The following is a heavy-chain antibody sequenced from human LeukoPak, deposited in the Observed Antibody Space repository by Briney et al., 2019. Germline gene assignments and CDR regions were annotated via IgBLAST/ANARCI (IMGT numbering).Heavy chain of an antibody. D-gene: IGHD5-24*01. CDR1: GFTFSTYS. Sequence: PGGSLRLSCAASGFTFSTYSMNWVRQAPGKGLDWVSSISRSSSYIYYADSVKGRFTISRDNAKNSLYLQMNSLRAEDTAVYYCARDGAEMATIISGYFCYYMDVWGKGTTGTVSS. J-gene: IGHJ6*03. CDR2: ISRSSSYI. V-gene: IGHV3-21*01. CDR3: ARDGAEMATIISGYFCYYMDV.